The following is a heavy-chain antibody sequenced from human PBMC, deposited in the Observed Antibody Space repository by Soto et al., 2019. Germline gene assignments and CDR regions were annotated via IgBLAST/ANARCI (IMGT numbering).Heavy chain of an antibody. CDR1: GGSISSGDYY. Sequence: QVQLQESGPGLVKPSQTLSLTCTVSGGSISSGDYYWSWIRQPPGKGLEWIGYIYYSGSTYYNPCLKSRVTLSVGQSKKQFSLKLSSVTAADTAVYCCAKEYGGKVGYFDYWGQGGVVTV. J-gene: IGHJ4*02. D-gene: IGHD3-10*01. V-gene: IGHV4-30-4*01. CDR2: IYYSGST. CDR3: AKEYGGKVGYFDY.